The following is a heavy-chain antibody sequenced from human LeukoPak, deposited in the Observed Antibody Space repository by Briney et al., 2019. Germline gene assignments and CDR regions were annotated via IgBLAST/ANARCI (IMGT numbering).Heavy chain of an antibody. CDR3: AKEGYCGGDCYREFDY. D-gene: IGHD2-21*02. V-gene: IGHV3-23*01. J-gene: IGHJ4*02. CDR2: ISGSGAST. Sequence: PGGSLRLSCAASGFTFSSYAMSWVRQAPGKGLEWDSGISGSGASTYYADSVKGRFTISRDNSKNTLYLQMNSLRAEDTAVYYCAKEGYCGGDCYREFDYWGQGTLVTVSS. CDR1: GFTFSSYA.